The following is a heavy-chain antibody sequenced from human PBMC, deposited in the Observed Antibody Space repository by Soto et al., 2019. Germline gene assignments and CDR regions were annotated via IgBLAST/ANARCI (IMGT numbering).Heavy chain of an antibody. D-gene: IGHD6-19*01. CDR2: IYYSGST. Sequence: SETLSVSCAVPGGAISSYYWSWIRQPPGKGLEWIGYIYYSGSTNYNPSLKSRVTISVDTSKNQFSLKLSSVTASDTAVYYCARSGSGWLDYWGQGTLVTVS. J-gene: IGHJ4*02. V-gene: IGHV4-59*01. CDR1: GGAISSYY. CDR3: ARSGSGWLDY.